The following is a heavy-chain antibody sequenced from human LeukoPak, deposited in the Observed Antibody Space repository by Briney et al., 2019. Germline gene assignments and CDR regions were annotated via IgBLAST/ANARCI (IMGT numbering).Heavy chain of an antibody. V-gene: IGHV4-4*07. CDR3: ARGGYTAGAFDI. D-gene: IGHD3-16*02. CDR2: IYTSGST. J-gene: IGHJ3*02. CDR1: SGSISSYH. Sequence: PSETLSLTCTVSSGSISSYHWSWVRQPPRKGLEWIGRIYTSGSTTYNPSRKSRVTMSVDTSKNQFSLTMSSVTAADTAVYYCARGGYTAGAFDIWGQGTMVTVSS.